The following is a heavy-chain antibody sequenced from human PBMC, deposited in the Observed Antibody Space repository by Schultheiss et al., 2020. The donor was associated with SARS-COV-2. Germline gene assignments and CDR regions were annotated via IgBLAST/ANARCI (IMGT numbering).Heavy chain of an antibody. Sequence: GGSLRLSCAASGFTFSSYAMSWVRQAPGKGLEWVSSISSSSSYIYYADSVKGRFTISRDNAKNSLYLQMNSLRAEDTAVYYCARNPSYWGSYFDYWGQGTLVTVSS. CDR1: GFTFSSYA. CDR3: ARNPSYWGSYFDY. V-gene: IGHV3-21*01. D-gene: IGHD7-27*01. J-gene: IGHJ4*02. CDR2: ISSSSSYI.